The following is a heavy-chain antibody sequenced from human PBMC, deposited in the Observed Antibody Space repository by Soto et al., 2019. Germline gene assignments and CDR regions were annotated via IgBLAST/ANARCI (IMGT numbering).Heavy chain of an antibody. J-gene: IGHJ4*02. V-gene: IGHV3-23*01. CDR3: AKSDF. Sequence: SVKGRFTISRDKSKNTLYLQMNSLRAEDTAVYYCAKSDFWGQGTLVTVSS.